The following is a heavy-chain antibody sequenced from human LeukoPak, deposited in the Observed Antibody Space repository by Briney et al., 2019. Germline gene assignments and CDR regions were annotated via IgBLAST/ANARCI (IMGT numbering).Heavy chain of an antibody. CDR1: GFAFSSYA. CDR3: AKDRGRYSYGPVDY. D-gene: IGHD5-12*01. Sequence: PGGSLRLSCAASGFAFSSYAISWVRQAPGKGLEWVSSISGSGGSTYYADSVKGRFTISRDNFKNTLYLQMNSLRVEDTAVYYCAKDRGRYSYGPVDYWGQGTLVTVSS. CDR2: ISGSGGST. J-gene: IGHJ4*02. V-gene: IGHV3-23*01.